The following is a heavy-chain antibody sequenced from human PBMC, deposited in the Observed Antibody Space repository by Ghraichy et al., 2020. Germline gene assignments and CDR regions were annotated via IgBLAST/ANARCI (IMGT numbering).Heavy chain of an antibody. J-gene: IGHJ4*02. Sequence: ESLNISCTVSGASISSYYWSWIRQPPGKGLEWIGYIYYSGSTNYNPSLKSRVTISVDTSKNQFSLKLSSVTAADTAVYYCARNRGDYRVGADWGQGTLVTVSS. CDR3: ARNRGDYRVGAD. CDR1: GASISSYY. V-gene: IGHV4-59*01. D-gene: IGHD4-17*01. CDR2: IYYSGST.